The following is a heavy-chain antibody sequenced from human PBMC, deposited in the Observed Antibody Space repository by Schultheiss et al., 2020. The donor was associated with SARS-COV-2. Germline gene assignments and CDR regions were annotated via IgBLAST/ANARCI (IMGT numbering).Heavy chain of an antibody. CDR3: AGTYVTTVTVDY. J-gene: IGHJ4*02. D-gene: IGHD4-17*01. Sequence: SETLSLTCTVSGGSISSGGYYWGWIRQPPGKGLEWIGYIYYSGSTNYNPSLKSRVTISVDTSKNQFSLKLSSVTAADTAVYYCAGTYVTTVTVDYWGQGTLVTVSS. V-gene: IGHV4-61*05. CDR1: GGSISSGGYY. CDR2: IYYSGST.